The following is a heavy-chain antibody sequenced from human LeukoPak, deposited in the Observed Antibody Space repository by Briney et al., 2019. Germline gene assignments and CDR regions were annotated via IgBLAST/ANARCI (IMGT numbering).Heavy chain of an antibody. CDR1: GYSFTSYG. CDR2: INPNSGGT. V-gene: IGHV1-2*02. Sequence: GASVKVSCKASGYSFTSYGISWVRQAPGQGLEWMGWINPNSGGTNYAQKFQGRVTMTRDTSISTAYMELSRLRSDDTAVYYCARFVEVDDFWSNQYYFDYWGQGTLVTVSS. J-gene: IGHJ4*02. D-gene: IGHD3-3*01. CDR3: ARFVEVDDFWSNQYYFDY.